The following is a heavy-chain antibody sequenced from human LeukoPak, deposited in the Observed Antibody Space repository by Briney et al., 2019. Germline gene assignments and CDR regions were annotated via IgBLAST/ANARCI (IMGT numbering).Heavy chain of an antibody. CDR3: ARERRGYSSSWTHFDY. J-gene: IGHJ4*02. CDR2: ISSSSSYI. D-gene: IGHD6-13*01. Sequence: GGPLRLSCAASGFTFSSYSMNWVRQAPGKGLEWVSSISSSSSYIYYADSVKGRFTISRDNAKNTLYLQMNSLRAEDTAVYYCARERRGYSSSWTHFDYWGQGTLVTVSS. CDR1: GFTFSSYS. V-gene: IGHV3-21*01.